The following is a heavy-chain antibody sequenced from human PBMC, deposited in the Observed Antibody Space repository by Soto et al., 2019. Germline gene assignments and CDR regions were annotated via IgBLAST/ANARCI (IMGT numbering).Heavy chain of an antibody. V-gene: IGHV3-11*01. CDR1: GFTFSDYY. J-gene: IGHJ3*02. CDR2: ISSSGSTI. D-gene: IGHD3-22*01. CDR3: AGVAGHYYDSSGYYPDAFEI. Sequence: PGGSLRLSCAASGFTFSDYYMSWIRQAPGKGLEWVSYISSSGSTIYYADSVKGRFTISRDNAKNSLYLQMNSLRAEDTAVYYCAGVAGHYYDSSGYYPDAFEIWGQGTMVTVSS.